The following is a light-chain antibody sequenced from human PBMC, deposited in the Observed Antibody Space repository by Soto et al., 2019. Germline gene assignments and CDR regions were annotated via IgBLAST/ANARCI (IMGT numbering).Light chain of an antibody. J-gene: IGLJ2*01. CDR3: SSYTTSSTLDVV. CDR1: SSDVGGYIY. CDR2: EVS. Sequence: QSALTQPASVSGSPGQSITISCTGPSSDVGGYIYVSWYQQHPGKAPKLMIYEVSNRPSGVSNRFSGSKSGNTASLTISGLQAEDEADYYCSSYTTSSTLDVVFGGGTKLTVL. V-gene: IGLV2-14*01.